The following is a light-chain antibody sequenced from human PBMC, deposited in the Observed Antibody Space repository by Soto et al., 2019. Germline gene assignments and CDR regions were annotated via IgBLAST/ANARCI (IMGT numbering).Light chain of an antibody. CDR3: SSYTGSSIS. CDR1: SSDVGGYNY. J-gene: IGLJ2*01. Sequence: QSALTQPASVSGSPGQSITISCTGTSSDVGGYNYVSWYQQHPGKAPKLMIYDVSNRPSGVSNRFSGSKSGNTASLTISGLQAEDEADYYCSSYTGSSISVAGGTKLTVL. CDR2: DVS. V-gene: IGLV2-14*01.